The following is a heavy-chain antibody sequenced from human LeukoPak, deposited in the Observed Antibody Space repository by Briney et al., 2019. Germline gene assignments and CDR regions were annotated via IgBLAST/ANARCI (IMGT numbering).Heavy chain of an antibody. J-gene: IGHJ4*02. D-gene: IGHD2-2*01. CDR3: ARDYCSSTSCYLAGVDY. CDR1: GFTFSNYW. CDR2: INSDGSST. V-gene: IGHV3-74*01. Sequence: GGSLRLSCAASGFTFSNYWMHWVRQAPGKGLVCVSRINSDGSSTSYADSVKGRFTISRDNAKNTLYLQMNSLRAEDTAIYYCARDYCSSTSCYLAGVDYWGQGTLVTVSS.